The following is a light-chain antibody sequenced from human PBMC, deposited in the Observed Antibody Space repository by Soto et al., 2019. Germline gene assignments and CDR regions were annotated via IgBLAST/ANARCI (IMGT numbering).Light chain of an antibody. CDR2: EVT. CDR3: SSYTSRGTLV. Sequence: QSALTQPASVSGSPGQSITISCTGTTSDIGAYNYVSWYQHNPGNAPKLMIYEVTVRPSGVSSRFSGSKSASTASLTITGLQSDDEADYYCSSYTSRGTLVFGGGTKLTVL. V-gene: IGLV2-14*01. J-gene: IGLJ3*02. CDR1: TSDIGAYNY.